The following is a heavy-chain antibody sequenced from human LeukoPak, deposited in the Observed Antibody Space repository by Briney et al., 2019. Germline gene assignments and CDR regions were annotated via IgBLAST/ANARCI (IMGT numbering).Heavy chain of an antibody. D-gene: IGHD3-3*01. CDR1: GYTFTGYY. CDR3: ARVAIFGVAGMDV. CDR2: INPNSGGT. Sequence: ASVKVSCKASGYTFTGYYMHWVRQAPGQGLEWMGWINPNSGGTNYAQKFQGWVTMTRDTSISTAYMELSRLRSDDTAVYYCARVAIFGVAGMDVWGQGTTVTVFS. V-gene: IGHV1-2*04. J-gene: IGHJ6*02.